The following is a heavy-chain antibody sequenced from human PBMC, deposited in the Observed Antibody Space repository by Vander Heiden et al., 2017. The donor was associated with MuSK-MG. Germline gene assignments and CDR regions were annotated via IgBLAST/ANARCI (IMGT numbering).Heavy chain of an antibody. V-gene: IGHV1-24*01. CDR2: VDTEDGET. CDR1: GYTLTELS. J-gene: IGHJ5*02. Sequence: QVQLVQSGAEVKKPGASVKVSCKASGYTLTELSMHWGRQAPGKGLEWMGGVDTEDGETIYAQKFQGRVTMTEDTSTDTAYMELSSLRSEDTAVYYCATDRYSSSWPNWFDPWGQGTLVTVSS. CDR3: ATDRYSSSWPNWFDP. D-gene: IGHD6-13*01.